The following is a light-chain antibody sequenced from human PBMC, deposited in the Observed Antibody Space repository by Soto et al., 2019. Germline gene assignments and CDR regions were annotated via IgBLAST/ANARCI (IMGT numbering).Light chain of an antibody. CDR1: SSNIGNNY. Sequence: QSVLTHSPSVSAAPGQQVTISCSGSSSNIGNNYVSWYQQLPGTAPKLLIYDNNKRPSGIPDRFSGSKSGTSGTLDITGLQTGDEADYYCATWDGSLPGEVFGGGTQLTVL. CDR3: ATWDGSLPGEV. CDR2: DNN. V-gene: IGLV1-51*01. J-gene: IGLJ2*01.